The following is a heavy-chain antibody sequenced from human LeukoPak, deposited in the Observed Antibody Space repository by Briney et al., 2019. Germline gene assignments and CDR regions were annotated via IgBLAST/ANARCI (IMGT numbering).Heavy chain of an antibody. J-gene: IGHJ6*03. CDR3: AREVGAPTKIMVRGVITYQYCYYMDV. Sequence: GGSLRLSCAASGFTFSIYAINWVRQAPGKGLEWVSSISGSGGSTYYADSVKGRFTVSRDNAKNSLFLQMNRLRAEDTAVYYCAREVGAPTKIMVRGVITYQYCYYMDVWGKGTAVTVSS. CDR2: ISGSGGST. D-gene: IGHD3-10*01. V-gene: IGHV3-23*01. CDR1: GFTFSIYA.